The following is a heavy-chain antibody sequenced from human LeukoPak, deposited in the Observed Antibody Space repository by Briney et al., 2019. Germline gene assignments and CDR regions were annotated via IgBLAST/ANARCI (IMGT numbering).Heavy chain of an antibody. V-gene: IGHV1-8*01. CDR2: MNPNSGNT. CDR3: ARRGYSYDDY. Sequence: ASVKVSCQASGYTFTSYDIKWLRQATGQELEWMGWMNPNSGNTGYAQKFQGRVTMTRNTSISTAYMELSSLRSEDTAVYYCARRGYSYDDYWGQGTLVTVSS. D-gene: IGHD5-18*01. CDR1: GYTFTSYD. J-gene: IGHJ4*02.